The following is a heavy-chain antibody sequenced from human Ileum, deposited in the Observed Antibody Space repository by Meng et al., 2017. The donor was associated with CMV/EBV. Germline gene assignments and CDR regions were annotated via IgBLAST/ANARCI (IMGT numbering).Heavy chain of an antibody. D-gene: IGHD3-10*01. V-gene: IGHV3-7*01. Sequence: GGSLRLSCAASGFAVSSNYMSWVRQAPGKGLEWVANIKQDGSEKYYVDSVKGRFTISRDNAKNSLYLQMSSLRVEDTAVYYCATSMLRGLSRSYYPKDVWGQGTTVTVSS. CDR1: GFAVSSNY. CDR2: IKQDGSEK. J-gene: IGHJ6*02. CDR3: ATSMLRGLSRSYYPKDV.